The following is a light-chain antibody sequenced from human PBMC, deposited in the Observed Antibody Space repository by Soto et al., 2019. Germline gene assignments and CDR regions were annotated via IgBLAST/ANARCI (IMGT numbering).Light chain of an antibody. CDR1: QGIRND. J-gene: IGKJ1*01. Sequence: DIQMTQSPSSLSASVGDRVTITCRASQGIRNDLGWYQQKTGKAPKRLIYAASSLQSGVPSRVSGSGSGTEFTLTIDSLQPDDFATYYCQEYKSYSWTFGQGTKVDIK. V-gene: IGKV1-17*01. CDR3: QEYKSYSWT. CDR2: AAS.